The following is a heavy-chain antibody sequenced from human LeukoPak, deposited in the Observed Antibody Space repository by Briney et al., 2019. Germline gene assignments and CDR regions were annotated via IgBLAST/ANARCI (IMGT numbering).Heavy chain of an antibody. CDR3: ARGGFGDSWSYYYYYMDV. J-gene: IGHJ6*03. CDR1: GFTFSSYS. D-gene: IGHD3-10*01. Sequence: GGSLRLSCAASGFTFSSYSMNWVRQAPGKGLEWVSSISSRSTYIYHADSAKGRFTISRDNAKNSLYLQMNSLRAEDTALYYCARGGFGDSWSYYYYYMDVWGKGTTVTVSS. CDR2: ISSRSTYI. V-gene: IGHV3-21*04.